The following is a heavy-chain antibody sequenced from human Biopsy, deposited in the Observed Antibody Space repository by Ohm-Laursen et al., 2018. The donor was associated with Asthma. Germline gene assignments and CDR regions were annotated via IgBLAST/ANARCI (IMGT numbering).Heavy chain of an antibody. CDR2: INPNGGAT. J-gene: IGHJ4*02. CDR3: ARGDSSGWSHYYFDY. CDR1: GYSFTDYH. V-gene: IGHV1-2*06. Sequence: SVKVSCKASGYSFTDYHLHWVRQAPGQGLEWMGRINPNGGATIYAQKFQGRVTMTRDTSISTAYMELSRLTSDDTAVYYCARGDSSGWSHYYFDYWGQGTLVTVSS. D-gene: IGHD6-19*01.